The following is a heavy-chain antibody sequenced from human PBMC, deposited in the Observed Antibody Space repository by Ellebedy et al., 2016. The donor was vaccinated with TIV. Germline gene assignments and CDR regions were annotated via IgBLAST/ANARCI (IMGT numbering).Heavy chain of an antibody. J-gene: IGHJ1*01. Sequence: SETLSLTCAVYGGSFSGYYWSWIRQPPGKGLEWIGEINHSGSTNYNPSLKSRVTISVDTSKNQFSLKLSSVTAADTAVYYCARQVVSGSHGVFPHWGQGTLVTVSS. CDR2: INHSGST. V-gene: IGHV4-34*01. D-gene: IGHD1-26*01. CDR1: GGSFSGYY. CDR3: ARQVVSGSHGVFPH.